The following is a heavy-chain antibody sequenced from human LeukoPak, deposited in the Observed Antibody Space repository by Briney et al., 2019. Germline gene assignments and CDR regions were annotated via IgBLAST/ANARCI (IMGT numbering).Heavy chain of an antibody. V-gene: IGHV1-69*13. CDR1: GGTFSSYA. CDR2: IIPIFGTA. CDR3: VTSPLYYYDSRGYSDY. J-gene: IGHJ4*02. D-gene: IGHD3-22*01. Sequence: SVKVSCKASGGTFSSYAISWVRQAPGQGLEWMGGIIPIFGTANYAQKFQGRVTITADESTSTAYMELSRLRSDDTAVYYCVTSPLYYYDSRGYSDYWGQGTLVTVSS.